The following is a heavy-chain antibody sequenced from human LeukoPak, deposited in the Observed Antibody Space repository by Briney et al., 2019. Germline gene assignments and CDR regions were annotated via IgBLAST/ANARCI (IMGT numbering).Heavy chain of an antibody. CDR2: INTNTWKP. CDR3: ARVFLRRERYSSGWPPGDWFDP. D-gene: IGHD6-19*01. J-gene: IGHJ5*02. Sequence: ASVKVSCKASGYTFTSYAMNWVRQAPGQGREWMGWINTNTWKPTYAQGFTGRFVFSLDTSVSTAYLQISSLKAEDTAVYYCARVFLRRERYSSGWPPGDWFDPWGQGTLVTVSS. CDR1: GYTFTSYA. V-gene: IGHV7-4-1*02.